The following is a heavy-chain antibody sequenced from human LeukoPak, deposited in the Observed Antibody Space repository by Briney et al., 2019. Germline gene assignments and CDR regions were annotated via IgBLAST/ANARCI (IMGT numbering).Heavy chain of an antibody. CDR3: ARAQLWFKTLGY. Sequence: SETLSLTCAVYGGSFSGYYWSWIRQPPGKGLEWIGEINHSGSTNYNPSLKSRVTISVDTSKNQFSLKLSSVTAADTAVYYCARAQLWFKTLGYWGQGNLVTVSS. CDR2: INHSGST. D-gene: IGHD5-18*01. J-gene: IGHJ4*02. V-gene: IGHV4-34*01. CDR1: GGSFSGYY.